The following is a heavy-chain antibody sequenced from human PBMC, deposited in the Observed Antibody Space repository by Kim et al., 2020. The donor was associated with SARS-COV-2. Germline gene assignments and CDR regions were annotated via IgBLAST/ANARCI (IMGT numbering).Heavy chain of an antibody. V-gene: IGHV3-15*01. CDR1: GFTFSNAW. CDR3: TTVEYYYGSGSQTYPFDY. D-gene: IGHD3-10*01. J-gene: IGHJ4*02. Sequence: GGSLRLSCAASGFTFSNAWMSWVRQAPGKGLEWVGRIKSKTDGGTTDYAAPVKGRFTISRDDSKNTLYLQMNSLKTEDTAVYYCTTVEYYYGSGSQTYPFDYWGQGTLVTVSS. CDR2: IKSKTDGGTT.